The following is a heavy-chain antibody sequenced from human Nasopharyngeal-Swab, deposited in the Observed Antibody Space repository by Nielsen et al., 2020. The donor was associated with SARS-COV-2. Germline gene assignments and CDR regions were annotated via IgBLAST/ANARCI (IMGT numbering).Heavy chain of an antibody. V-gene: IGHV3-74*01. CDR1: GFIFSDSA. CDR3: ASGAVDGSGTYRLGEY. CDR2: MDSDGSTI. J-gene: IGHJ4*02. D-gene: IGHD3-10*01. Sequence: GGSLRLSCAASGFIFSDSAIHWVRQAPGKGLVWVSRMDSDGSTINYADSVKGRFTISRDNAKNTLYLQMNSLRAEDTAVYYCASGAVDGSGTYRLGEYWGQGTLVTVSS.